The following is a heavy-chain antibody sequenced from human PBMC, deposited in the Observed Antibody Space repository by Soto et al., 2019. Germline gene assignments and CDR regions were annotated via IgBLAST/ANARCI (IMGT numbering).Heavy chain of an antibody. CDR2: ISSSSSYV. V-gene: IGHV3-21*01. CDR1: GFTFSSYS. Sequence: PGGSLRLSCAASGFTFSSYSMNWVRQAPGKELEWVSSISSSSSYVYYADSVKGRFTISRDNAKNSLYLQMNSLRAEDTAVYYCARDRGAEFDYWGQGTLVPVSS. CDR3: ARDRGAEFDY. J-gene: IGHJ4*02. D-gene: IGHD1-26*01.